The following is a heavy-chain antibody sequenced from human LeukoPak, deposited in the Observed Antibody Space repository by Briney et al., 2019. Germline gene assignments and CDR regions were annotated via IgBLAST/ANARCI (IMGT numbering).Heavy chain of an antibody. D-gene: IGHD3-3*01. CDR2: INPNSGGT. Sequence: ASVKVSCKASGYTFTGYYMHWVRQAPGQGLEWMGRINPNSGGTNYAQKFQGRVAMTRDTSISTAYMELSRLRSDDTAVYYCATRLRFLEWLSLWGQGTLVTVSS. J-gene: IGHJ4*02. CDR3: ATRLRFLEWLSL. CDR1: GYTFTGYY. V-gene: IGHV1-2*06.